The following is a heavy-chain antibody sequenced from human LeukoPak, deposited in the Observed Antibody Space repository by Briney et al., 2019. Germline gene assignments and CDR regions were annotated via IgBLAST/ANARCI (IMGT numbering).Heavy chain of an antibody. CDR2: ITLHSGDT. CDR3: AREGQLGLDN. CDR1: GYTFTVHY. J-gene: IGHJ1*01. D-gene: IGHD1-1*01. Sequence: ASVKVSCKASGYTFTVHYIHWVRQGPGQGLEWLGWITLHSGDTHYAQKYQGRLTMTSDTSISTGYMELSRLQFDDTAVYYCAREGQLGLDNWGQGTLVTVSS. V-gene: IGHV1-2*02.